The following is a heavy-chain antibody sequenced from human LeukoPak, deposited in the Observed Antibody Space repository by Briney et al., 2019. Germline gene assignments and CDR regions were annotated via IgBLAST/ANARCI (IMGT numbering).Heavy chain of an antibody. CDR3: ARDSTPIFCTSCYPMWNDAFDI. D-gene: IGHD2-2*01. V-gene: IGHV3-11*04. CDR1: GFTFSDYY. J-gene: IGHJ3*02. CDR2: ISSSGSTI. Sequence: GGSLRLSCAASGFTFSDYYMSWIRQAPGKGLEWVSYISSSGSTIYYADSVKGRFTNFRDNAKNSLYLQMNSLRAEDTAVYYCARDSTPIFCTSCYPMWNDAFDIWGQGTMVTVSS.